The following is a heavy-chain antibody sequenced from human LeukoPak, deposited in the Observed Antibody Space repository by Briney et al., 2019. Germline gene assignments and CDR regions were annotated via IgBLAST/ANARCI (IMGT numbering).Heavy chain of an antibody. D-gene: IGHD3-10*01. V-gene: IGHV3-23*01. Sequence: GALRLSCAASGFTFSSYAMSWVRQAPGKGLEWVSAISGSGGSTYYADSVKGRFTISRDNSKNTLYLQMNSLRAEDMAVYYCAKDPYYGSGSFYPAWGQGTLVTVSS. J-gene: IGHJ5*02. CDR3: AKDPYYGSGSFYPA. CDR2: ISGSGGST. CDR1: GFTFSSYA.